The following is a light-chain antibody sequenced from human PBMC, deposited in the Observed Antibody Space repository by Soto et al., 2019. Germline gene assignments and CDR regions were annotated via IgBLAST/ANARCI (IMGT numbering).Light chain of an antibody. CDR2: GAS. CDR3: QQYNNWPPIT. J-gene: IGKJ5*01. Sequence: EIVMTQSPATLSVSPGERATLSCSASQSVSSNLAWYQQKPGQAHRLLIYGASTRATGIPARFSGSVSGTEFTLTISSLQSEDLAVYYCQQYNNWPPITFGQRTRLDIK. CDR1: QSVSSN. V-gene: IGKV3-15*01.